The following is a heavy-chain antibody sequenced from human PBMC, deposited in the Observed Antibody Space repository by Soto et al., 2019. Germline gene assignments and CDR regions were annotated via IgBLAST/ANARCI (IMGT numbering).Heavy chain of an antibody. D-gene: IGHD2-21*02. CDR3: ARAWVVVTAPDY. CDR2: INAGNGNT. J-gene: IGHJ4*02. V-gene: IGHV1-3*01. Sequence: ASVKVSSKASRYTFTSYAMHWVRQAPGQRLEWMGWINAGNGNTKYSQKFQGRVTITRDTSASTAYMELSSLRSEDTAVYYCARAWVVVTAPDYWGQGTLVTVSS. CDR1: RYTFTSYA.